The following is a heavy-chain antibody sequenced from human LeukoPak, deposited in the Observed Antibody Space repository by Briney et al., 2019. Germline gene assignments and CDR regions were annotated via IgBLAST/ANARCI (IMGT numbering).Heavy chain of an antibody. Sequence: SETPSLTCTVSGGSISSYYWSWIRQPPGKGLEWIGYIYTSGSTNYNPSLKSRVTISVDTSKNQFSLKLSSVTAADTAVYYCARRVSEAGTLGLYYYYYMDVWGKGTTVTVSS. V-gene: IGHV4-4*09. D-gene: IGHD6-19*01. CDR3: ARRVSEAGTLGLYYYYYMDV. CDR1: GGSISSYY. J-gene: IGHJ6*03. CDR2: IYTSGST.